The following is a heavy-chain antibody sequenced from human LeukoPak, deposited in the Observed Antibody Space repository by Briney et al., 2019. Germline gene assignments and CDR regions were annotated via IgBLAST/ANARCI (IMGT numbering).Heavy chain of an antibody. V-gene: IGHV3-15*01. CDR1: GFTFASAW. CDR3: TAGHIVVVNY. CDR2: IKSKTDGGTT. D-gene: IGHD2-2*01. Sequence: GGSLRLSCAASGFTFASAWMSWVRQAPGKGLEWVGRIKSKTDGGTTDYAAPVKGRFTISRDDSKNTLYLQMNSLKTEDTAVYYCTAGHIVVVNYWGQGTLVTVSS. J-gene: IGHJ4*02.